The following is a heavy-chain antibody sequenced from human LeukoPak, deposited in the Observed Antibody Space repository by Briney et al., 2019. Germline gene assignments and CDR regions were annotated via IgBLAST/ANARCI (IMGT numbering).Heavy chain of an antibody. CDR1: GLTFSSYW. Sequence: GGSLRVSCEASGLTFSSYWMSWVRHAPRKGLEWVTSITQDGSEEYYEDSVKGRFTISRDNAKNSLYLQMNSLTDEDTAVYYCGRDPDSWGEGTVVTVSS. J-gene: IGHJ5*01. V-gene: IGHV3-7*04. CDR2: ITQDGSEE. CDR3: GRDPDS.